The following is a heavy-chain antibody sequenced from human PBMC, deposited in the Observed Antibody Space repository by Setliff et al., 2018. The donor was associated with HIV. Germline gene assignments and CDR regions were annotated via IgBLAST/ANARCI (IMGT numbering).Heavy chain of an antibody. Sequence: GESLKISCAASGFTFSSYCMHWVRQVPGKGLFWGSRIIIDERSASYAGSVKGRFTISRDNAKSTLYLQFSSLRVDDTAVYYGVSGEYDSLYYFDSWGQGTLVTVSS. CDR2: IIIDERSA. J-gene: IGHJ4*02. V-gene: IGHV3-74*01. CDR1: GFTFSSYC. D-gene: IGHD3-10*01. CDR3: VSGEYDSLYYFDS.